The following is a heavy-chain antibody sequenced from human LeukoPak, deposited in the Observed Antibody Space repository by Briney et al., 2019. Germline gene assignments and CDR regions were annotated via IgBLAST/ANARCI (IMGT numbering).Heavy chain of an antibody. V-gene: IGHV1-2*03. Sequence: LGASVKVSCKASGYTFTGYYIHWVRQAPGQGLEWMGWINPNSGGTNYAQKFQGRVTMTRDTSISTAYMELSRLRSDDTAVFYCTRGRATSDYWGQGTLVTVSS. D-gene: IGHD1-26*01. CDR1: GYTFTGYY. CDR2: INPNSGGT. J-gene: IGHJ4*02. CDR3: TRGRATSDY.